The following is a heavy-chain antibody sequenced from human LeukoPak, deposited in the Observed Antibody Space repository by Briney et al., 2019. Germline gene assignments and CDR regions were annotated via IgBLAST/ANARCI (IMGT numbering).Heavy chain of an antibody. D-gene: IGHD6-19*01. Sequence: PGGSLRLSCAASGFTFSSYGMHWVRQAPGKGLEWVAVIWYDGSNKYYADSVKGRFTISRVNSKNTLYLQMNSLRAEDTAVYYCARDRSAVEGFDYWGQGTLVTVSS. CDR1: GFTFSSYG. CDR3: ARDRSAVEGFDY. J-gene: IGHJ4*02. V-gene: IGHV3-33*01. CDR2: IWYDGSNK.